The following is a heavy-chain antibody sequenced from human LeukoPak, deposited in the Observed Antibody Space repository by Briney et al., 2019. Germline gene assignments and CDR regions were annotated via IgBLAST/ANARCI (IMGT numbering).Heavy chain of an antibody. Sequence: PGGSLRLSRAASGFTFSNYWMQWVRQAPGKGLVWVSRINGEGGTSYADSVKGRFTISRDNAKNTVHLQMNSLRAEDTAVYYCARDLVYGSGSCGHWGQGTLVTVSS. CDR3: ARDLVYGSGSCGH. D-gene: IGHD3-10*01. J-gene: IGHJ4*02. CDR2: INGEGGT. V-gene: IGHV3-74*01. CDR1: GFTFSNYW.